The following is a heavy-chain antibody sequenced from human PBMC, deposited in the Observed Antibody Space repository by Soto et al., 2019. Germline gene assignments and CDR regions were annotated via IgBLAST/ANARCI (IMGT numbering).Heavy chain of an antibody. J-gene: IGHJ5*02. V-gene: IGHV4-38-2*01. CDR3: ARGAATVAPGWFDP. Sequence: SETLSLTCAVSGYSISSGYYWGWIRQTPGKGLEWIASIYHSGSTYYNPSLKSRVTISVDTSKNQFSLKLTSVTAADTAVYYCARGAATVAPGWFDPWGQGIMVTVSS. CDR1: GYSISSGYY. D-gene: IGHD4-17*01. CDR2: IYHSGST.